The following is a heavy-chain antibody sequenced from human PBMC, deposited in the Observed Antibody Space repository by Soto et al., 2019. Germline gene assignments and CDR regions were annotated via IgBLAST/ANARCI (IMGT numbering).Heavy chain of an antibody. CDR1: GFTFSSYH. D-gene: IGHD2-8*01. CDR2: ISSASSAI. CDR3: ARDLMGYAMDV. Sequence: GGSLRLSGAASGFTFSSYHMDWVRQAPGKGLEWVSYISSASSAIYYADSVKGRFTISRDNAKNSLFLQMNSLRAEDTAVYYCARDLMGYAMDVWGQGTTVTVSS. J-gene: IGHJ6*02. V-gene: IGHV3-48*03.